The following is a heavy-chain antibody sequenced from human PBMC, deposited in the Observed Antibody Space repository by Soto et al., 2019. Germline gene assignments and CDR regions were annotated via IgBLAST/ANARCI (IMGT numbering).Heavy chain of an antibody. D-gene: IGHD3-10*01. J-gene: IGHJ2*01. CDR2: IYYSGST. CDR1: GGSISSSTYY. V-gene: IGHV4-39*01. CDR3: ARRTDGSGSYYNGWYFDL. Sequence: PSETLSLTCTVSGGSISSSTYYWGWIRQPPGKGLEWIGTIYYSGSTYYNPSLKSRVTISVDTSKNQFSLKLSSVTAADTAVYYCARRTDGSGSYYNGWYFDLWGRGTLVTVSS.